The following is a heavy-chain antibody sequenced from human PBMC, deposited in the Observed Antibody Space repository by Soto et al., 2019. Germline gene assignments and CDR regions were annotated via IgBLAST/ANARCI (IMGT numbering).Heavy chain of an antibody. CDR3: ARNLSDLRVGGGF. J-gene: IGHJ4*02. CDR2: INRDGSYA. V-gene: IGHV3-74*01. CDR1: GFSFSDYW. Sequence: HPGGSLRLSCAASGFSFSDYWMHWVRQAPGKGPLWVSRINRDGSYASYADSVKGRFTISRDNAKNTLYLQMDSLGVEDTAVYYCARNLSDLRVGGGFWGRGT. D-gene: IGHD1-26*01.